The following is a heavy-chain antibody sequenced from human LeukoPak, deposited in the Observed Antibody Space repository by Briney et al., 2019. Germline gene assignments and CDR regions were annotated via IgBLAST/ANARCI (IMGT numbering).Heavy chain of an antibody. CDR3: ARGRCSGGSCYTKRDFGY. V-gene: IGHV4-34*01. CDR1: GGSFSGYY. J-gene: IGHJ4*02. CDR2: INDSGST. Sequence: PSETLSLTCAVYGGSFSGYYWSWIRQPPGKGLEWIGEINDSGSTNYNPSLKSRVTISVATSKNQFSLKLSSVTAADTAVSYCARGRCSGGSCYTKRDFGYWGKGILVTVSS. D-gene: IGHD2-15*01.